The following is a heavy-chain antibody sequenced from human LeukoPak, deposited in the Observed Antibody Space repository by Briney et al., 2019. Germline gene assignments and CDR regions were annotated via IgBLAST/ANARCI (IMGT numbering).Heavy chain of an antibody. CDR2: IYYSGST. Sequence: SETLSLTCTVSGGSISSSSYYWGWIRQPPGKGLEWIGSIYYSGSTYYNPSLKSRVTISVDTSKNQFSLKLSSVTAAGTAVYYCARRGTMIVGDWGQGTLVTVSS. CDR1: GGSISSSSYY. D-gene: IGHD3-22*01. V-gene: IGHV4-39*01. CDR3: ARRGTMIVGD. J-gene: IGHJ4*02.